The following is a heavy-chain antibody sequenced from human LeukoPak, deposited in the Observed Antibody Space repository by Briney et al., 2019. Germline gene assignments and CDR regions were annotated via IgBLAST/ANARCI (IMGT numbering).Heavy chain of an antibody. CDR2: ISWNSGSI. J-gene: IGHJ4*02. CDR1: GFTFDDYA. CDR3: AKDITYGGNSDFDY. D-gene: IGHD4-23*01. V-gene: IGHV3-9*01. Sequence: GGSLRLSCAASGFTFDDYAMHWVRQAPGKGLEWVSGISWNSGSIGYADSVKGRFTISRDNAKNSLYLQMNSLRAEDTALYYCAKDITYGGNSDFDYWGQGTLVTVSS.